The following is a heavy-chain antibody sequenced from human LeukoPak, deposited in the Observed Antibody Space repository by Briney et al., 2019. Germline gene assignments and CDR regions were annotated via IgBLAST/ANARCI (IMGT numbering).Heavy chain of an antibody. Sequence: PGGSLRLSCAVSGITLSNYDMSWVRQAPGKGLEWVAGISDSGGRTNYADSVKGRFTISRDNPKNTLYLQMSSLRAEDTAVYFCAKRGVVIRVILVGFHKEAYYFDSWGQGALVTVSS. CDR1: GITLSNYD. J-gene: IGHJ4*02. CDR2: ISDSGGRT. V-gene: IGHV3-23*01. D-gene: IGHD3-22*01. CDR3: AKRGVVIRVILVGFHKEAYYFDS.